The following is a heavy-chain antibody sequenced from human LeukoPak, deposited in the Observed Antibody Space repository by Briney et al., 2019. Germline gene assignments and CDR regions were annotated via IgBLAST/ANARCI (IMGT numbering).Heavy chain of an antibody. D-gene: IGHD6-13*01. J-gene: IGHJ3*02. V-gene: IGHV5-51*01. CDR1: GYSFTSYW. Sequence: ESLKISCKGSGYSFTSYWIGWVRQMPGKGLEWMGIIYPGDSDTRYSPSFQGQVTISADKSISTAYLQWSSLKASDTAMFYCARIPAAGSLKGAFDIWGQGTMVTVS. CDR3: ARIPAAGSLKGAFDI. CDR2: IYPGDSDT.